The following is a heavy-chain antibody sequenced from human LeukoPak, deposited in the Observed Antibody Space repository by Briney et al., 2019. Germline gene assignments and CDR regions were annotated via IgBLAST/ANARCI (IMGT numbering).Heavy chain of an antibody. J-gene: IGHJ6*03. CDR3: ARTVAGSYYYYYMDV. V-gene: IGHV4-38-2*02. Sequence: SETLSLTCTVSGYSISSGYYWGWIRPPPGKGLEWIGSIYHSGSTYYNPSLKSRVTISVDTSKNQFSLKLSSVTAADTAVYYCARTVAGSYYYYYMDVWGKGTTVTVSS. CDR2: IYHSGST. CDR1: GYSISSGYY. D-gene: IGHD6-19*01.